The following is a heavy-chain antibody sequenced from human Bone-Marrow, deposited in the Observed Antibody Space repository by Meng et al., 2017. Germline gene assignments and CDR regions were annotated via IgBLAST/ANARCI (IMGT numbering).Heavy chain of an antibody. V-gene: IGHV4-34*01. D-gene: IGHD5-18*01. CDR1: GGSFSGYY. CDR3: ARGSWLQLWLQDY. J-gene: IGHJ4*02. Sequence: HVQLQQWGAGLLKPSETLSLTCAVYGGSFSGYYWSWSRQPPGKGLEWIGEINHSGSTNYNPSLKNRVTISVDTSKNQFSLKLSSVTAADTAVYYCARGSWLQLWLQDYWGQGTLVTVSS. CDR2: INHSGST.